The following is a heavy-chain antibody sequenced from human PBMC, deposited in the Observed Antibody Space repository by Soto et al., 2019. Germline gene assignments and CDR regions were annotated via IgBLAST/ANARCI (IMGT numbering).Heavy chain of an antibody. CDR2: INHSGST. J-gene: IGHJ6*02. Sequence: QVQLQQWGAGLLKPSETLSLTCAVYGGSFSGYYWSWIRQPPGKGLEWIGEINHSGSTNYNPSLKSRVTISVDTSKNQFSLKLSSVTAADTAVYYCARVPNSGYDDDYYYYGMDVWGQGTPVTVSS. D-gene: IGHD5-12*01. V-gene: IGHV4-34*01. CDR3: ARVPNSGYDDDYYYYGMDV. CDR1: GGSFSGYY.